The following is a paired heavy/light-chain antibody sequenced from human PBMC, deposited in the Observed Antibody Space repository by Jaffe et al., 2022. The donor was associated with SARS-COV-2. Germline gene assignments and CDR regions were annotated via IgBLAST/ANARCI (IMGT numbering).Heavy chain of an antibody. CDR2: ITSGGTTK. J-gene: IGHJ5*02. CDR1: GFTFSSYE. V-gene: IGHV3-48*03. D-gene: IGHD2-15*01. CDR3: TRGRTEYS. Sequence: EVELVESGGALVQPGGSLRLSCVASGFTFSSYEMNWVRQAPGRGLEWVSSITSGGTTKYYADSVKGRFSTSRDNAKNSLYLEMSSLRAEDTALYYCTRGRTEYSWGQGTLVTVSS.
Light chain of an antibody. J-gene: IGKJ2*01. CDR3: MQALQTPRT. V-gene: IGKV2-28*01. Sequence: DIVMTQSPLSLPVTPGEPASISCRSSQSLMHSIGYNYLDWYLQKPGQSPQLLISLGSNRASGVPDRFSGSGSGTDFTLKISRVEAEDVGIYYCMQALQTPRTFGQGTKLEIK. CDR2: LGS. CDR1: QSLMHSIGYNY.